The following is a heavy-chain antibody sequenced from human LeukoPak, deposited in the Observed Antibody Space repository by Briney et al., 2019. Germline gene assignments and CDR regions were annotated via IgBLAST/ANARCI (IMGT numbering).Heavy chain of an antibody. J-gene: IGHJ4*02. CDR1: GYTFTSYD. CDR2: ISAYNGNT. V-gene: IGHV1-18*01. Sequence: GASVKVSCKASGYTFTSYDINWVRQATGQGLEWMGWISAYNGNTNYAQKLQGRVTMTIDTSTSTAYMELRSLRSDDTAVYYCARGYRRSRPTSLDYWGQGTLVTVSS. CDR3: ARGYRRSRPTSLDY. D-gene: IGHD3-16*02.